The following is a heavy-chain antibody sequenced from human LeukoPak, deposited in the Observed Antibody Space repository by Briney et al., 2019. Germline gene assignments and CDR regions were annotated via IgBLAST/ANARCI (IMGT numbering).Heavy chain of an antibody. CDR3: ARKTVVGSYFDY. V-gene: IGHV3-7*03. CDR2: IKQDGSDK. D-gene: IGHD4-23*01. CDR1: GFTFSAYW. Sequence: GGSLILSCAASGFTFSAYWLSWVRQAPGKGLEWVANIKQDGSDKYYVDSVKGRFTISRDNAKNSLYLQMNSLRAEDTAVYYCARKTVVGSYFDYWGQGTPVTVSS. J-gene: IGHJ4*02.